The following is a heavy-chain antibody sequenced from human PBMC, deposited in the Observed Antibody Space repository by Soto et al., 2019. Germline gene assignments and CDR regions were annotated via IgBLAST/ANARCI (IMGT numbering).Heavy chain of an antibody. CDR2: ISYDGSNK. CDR3: ARDRNTYYDFWSGYYWSGYYYGMDV. CDR1: GFTFSSYA. J-gene: IGHJ6*02. Sequence: QVQLVESGGGVVQPGRSLRLSCAASGFTFSSYAMHWVRQAPGKGLECLAVISYDGSNKYYADSVKGRFTISRDNSKNTLYLQMNSLRAEDTAVYYCARDRNTYYDFWSGYYWSGYYYGMDVWGQGTTVTVSS. V-gene: IGHV3-30-3*01. D-gene: IGHD3-3*01.